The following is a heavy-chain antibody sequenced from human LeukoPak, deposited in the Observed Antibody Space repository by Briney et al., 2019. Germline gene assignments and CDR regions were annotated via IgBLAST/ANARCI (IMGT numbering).Heavy chain of an antibody. CDR1: GYSISSGYF. D-gene: IGHD3-22*01. V-gene: IGHV4-38-2*02. Sequence: PSETLSLTCTVFGYSISSGYFWGWIRQPPGKGLEWIGNIYFNGNIAYNPSLQSRVTISVDTSKNQFSLKLSSVTAADTAVYYCARAPDDSSGYYYWGQGTLVTVSS. CDR3: ARAPDDSSGYYY. J-gene: IGHJ4*02. CDR2: IYFNGNI.